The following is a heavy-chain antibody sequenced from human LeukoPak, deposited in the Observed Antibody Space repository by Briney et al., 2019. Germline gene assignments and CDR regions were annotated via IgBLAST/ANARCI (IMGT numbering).Heavy chain of an antibody. V-gene: IGHV3-53*01. CDR2: IYSGGST. CDR1: GFTVSSNY. CDR3: ARDVASYGFDY. J-gene: IGHJ4*02. D-gene: IGHD5-18*01. Sequence: GGSLRLSCAASGFTVSSNYMSWVRQAPGKGLEWVSVIYSGGSTYYADSVKGRFTISRDNSKNTLYLQVNSLRAEDTAVYYCARDVASYGFDYWGQGTLVTVSS.